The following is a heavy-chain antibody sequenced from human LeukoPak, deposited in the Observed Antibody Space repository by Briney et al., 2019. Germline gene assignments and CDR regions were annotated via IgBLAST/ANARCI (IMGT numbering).Heavy chain of an antibody. V-gene: IGHV4-30-2*01. J-gene: IGHJ4*02. CDR3: ARRYCSGGSCLIDY. D-gene: IGHD2-15*01. Sequence: SETLSLTCTVSGGSISSGGYSWSWIRQPPGKGLEWIGYIYHSGSTYYNPSLKSRVTISVDRSKNQFSLKLSSVTAADTAVYYCARRYCSGGSCLIDYWGQGTLVTVSS. CDR2: IYHSGST. CDR1: GGSISSGGYS.